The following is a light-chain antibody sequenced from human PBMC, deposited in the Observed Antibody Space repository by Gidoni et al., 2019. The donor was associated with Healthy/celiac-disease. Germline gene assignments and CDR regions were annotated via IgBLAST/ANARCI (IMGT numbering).Light chain of an antibody. Sequence: EIVMTQSPATLSVSPGERATLSCRASQSVSSNLAWYQQKPGQAPRLLIYGASTRATGIPARFSGSGSGTEFTLTISSLQSEDFAVYYCQQYNNWPFPFGPXTKVDIK. V-gene: IGKV3-15*01. J-gene: IGKJ3*01. CDR3: QQYNNWPFP. CDR1: QSVSSN. CDR2: GAS.